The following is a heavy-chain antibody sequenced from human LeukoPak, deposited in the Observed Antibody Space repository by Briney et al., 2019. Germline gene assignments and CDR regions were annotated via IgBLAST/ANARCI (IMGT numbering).Heavy chain of an antibody. CDR2: IYYSGST. V-gene: IGHV4-59*08. J-gene: IGHJ4*02. Sequence: SETLSLTCTVSGGSMSPYHWGWIRQPPGKGLEWTGYIYYSGSTNYNPSLNSRVTISVDTSKNQFSLRLSSVTAADTAIYYCARAVSGRFDYWGEGTLVTVSS. D-gene: IGHD6-19*01. CDR3: ARAVSGRFDY. CDR1: GGSMSPYH.